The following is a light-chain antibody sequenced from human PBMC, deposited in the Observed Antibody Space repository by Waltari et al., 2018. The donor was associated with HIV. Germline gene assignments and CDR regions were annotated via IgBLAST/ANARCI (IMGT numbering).Light chain of an antibody. CDR1: TSNVGSNP. V-gene: IGLV1-44*01. CDR2: SNN. Sequence: QSFLTQPPSASVTPGRRVVISCSGNTSNVGSNPVNWYRQVPGTAPKLLMFSNNQRPSGVTDRFSGSKSGTSASLAIKGLQSEDEADYYCAARDDSLNVWVFGGGTKLTVL. J-gene: IGLJ3*02. CDR3: AARDDSLNVWV.